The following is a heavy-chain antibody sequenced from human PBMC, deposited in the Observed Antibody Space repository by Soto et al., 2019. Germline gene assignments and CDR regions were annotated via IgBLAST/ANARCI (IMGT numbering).Heavy chain of an antibody. CDR3: AREGSLGLDV. CDR2: INGDGASL. D-gene: IGHD3-10*01. V-gene: IGHV3-74*03. CDR1: GFIFSSFW. Sequence: EVRLEEAGGGFVQPGGSLRVSCSGSGFIFSSFWMHWVRQGQGKGLEWVSRINGDGASLAYADSVKGRFSISRDNVKNTLHLQMNSLGADDTAVYFCAREGSLGLDVWGRGTTVTVSS. J-gene: IGHJ6*02.